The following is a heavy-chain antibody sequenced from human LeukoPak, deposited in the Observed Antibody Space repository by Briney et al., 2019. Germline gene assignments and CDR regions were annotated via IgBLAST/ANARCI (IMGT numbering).Heavy chain of an antibody. CDR1: GGSISSYY. J-gene: IGHJ4*02. CDR3: ARDTPKYYYDSSGYPAPFDY. CDR2: IYTSGST. V-gene: IGHV4-4*07. D-gene: IGHD3-22*01. Sequence: SETLSLTCTVSGGSISSYYWSWIRQPAGKGLEWIGRIYTSGSTNYNPSLKSRVTMSVDTSKNHFSLKLSSVTAADTAVYYCARDTPKYYYDSSGYPAPFDYWGQGTLVTVSS.